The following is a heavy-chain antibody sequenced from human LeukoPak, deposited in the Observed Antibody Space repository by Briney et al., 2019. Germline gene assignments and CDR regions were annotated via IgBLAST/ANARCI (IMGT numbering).Heavy chain of an antibody. CDR1: GGSNSSGDYY. CDR3: ARRNDPYYFDY. V-gene: IGHV4-30-4*08. Sequence: TSETLSLTCTVSGGSNSSGDYYWSWIRQPPGKGLEWIGYIYYSGSSFYNPSLKSRLTISVDTSKNHFSLNLSSVTAADTAVYYCARRNDPYYFDYWGQGTLVTASS. J-gene: IGHJ4*02. D-gene: IGHD3-16*01. CDR2: IYYSGSS.